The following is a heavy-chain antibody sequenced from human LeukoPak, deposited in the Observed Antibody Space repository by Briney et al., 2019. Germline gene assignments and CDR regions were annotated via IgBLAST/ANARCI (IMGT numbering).Heavy chain of an antibody. CDR1: GFTFSSYA. V-gene: IGHV3-23*01. CDR3: AKEEGVCSSTSCYALVSSLFDY. D-gene: IGHD2-2*01. J-gene: IGHJ4*02. CDR2: ISGSGGST. Sequence: GGSLRLSCAASGFTFSSYAMSWVRQAPGKGLEWVSAISGSGGSTYYADSVKGRFTISRDNSKNTLYLQVNSLRAEDTAVYYCAKEEGVCSSTSCYALVSSLFDYWGQGTLVTVSS.